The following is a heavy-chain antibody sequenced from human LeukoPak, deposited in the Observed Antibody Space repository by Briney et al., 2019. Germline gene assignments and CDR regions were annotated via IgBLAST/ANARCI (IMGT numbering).Heavy chain of an antibody. V-gene: IGHV4-61*02. Sequence: SETLSLTCTVSGGSITSSSYYWGWIRQPAGKGLEWIGRIYTSGSTNYNPSRKSRVTLSVDTSKNQFSLKLSAVTAADTAVYFCSGTGRADAFDIWGQGTMVSVPS. CDR2: IYTSGST. D-gene: IGHD3-10*01. CDR3: SGTGRADAFDI. J-gene: IGHJ3*02. CDR1: GGSITSSSYY.